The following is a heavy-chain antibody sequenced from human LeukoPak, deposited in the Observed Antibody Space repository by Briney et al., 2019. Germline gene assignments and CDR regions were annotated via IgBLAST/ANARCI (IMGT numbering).Heavy chain of an antibody. Sequence: ASVKVSCKASGYTFTVYYMHWVRPAPGQGLEWMGGINHNSGGTNYAQKFQGRVTMTRDTSISTAYMELSRLRSDDTAVYYCARSTVTAFMNYWGQGHLVTVSS. D-gene: IGHD4-17*01. CDR1: GYTFTVYY. V-gene: IGHV1-2*02. J-gene: IGHJ4*02. CDR2: INHNSGGT. CDR3: ARSTVTAFMNY.